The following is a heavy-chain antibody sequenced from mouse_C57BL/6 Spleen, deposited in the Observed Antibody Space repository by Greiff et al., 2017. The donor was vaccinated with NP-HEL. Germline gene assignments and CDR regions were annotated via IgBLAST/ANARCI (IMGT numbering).Heavy chain of an antibody. CDR2: INPNNGGT. V-gene: IGHV1-18*01. J-gene: IGHJ2*01. CDR1: GYTFTDYN. D-gene: IGHD1-1*01. Sequence: EVQLQQSGPELVKPGASVKIPCKASGYTFTDYNMDWVKQSHGKSLEWIGDINPNNGGTIYNQKFKGKATLTVDKSSSTAYMELRSLTSEDTAVYYCARGYYGSRSFYYFDYWGQGTTLTVSS. CDR3: ARGYYGSRSFYYFDY.